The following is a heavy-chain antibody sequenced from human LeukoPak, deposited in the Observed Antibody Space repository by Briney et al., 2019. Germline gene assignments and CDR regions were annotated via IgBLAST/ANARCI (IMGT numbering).Heavy chain of an antibody. J-gene: IGHJ4*02. V-gene: IGHV3-23*01. CDR3: AKDLLDTAMASMAPDY. CDR2: ISGRGGST. D-gene: IGHD5-18*01. Sequence: PGGSLRLACAAYGFTFSSYAMGWVRQAPGNGLEWVSAISGRGGSTYYADSVKGRFTISRDNSRNTLYLQMNSLRAEDTAVYYCAKDLLDTAMASMAPDYWGQGTLVTVSS. CDR1: GFTFSSYA.